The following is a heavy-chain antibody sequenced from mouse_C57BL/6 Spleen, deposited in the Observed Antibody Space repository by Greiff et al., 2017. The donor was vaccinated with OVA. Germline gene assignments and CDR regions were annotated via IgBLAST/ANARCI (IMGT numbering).Heavy chain of an antibody. CDR1: GFTFSSYA. Sequence: EVKLQESGGGLVKPGGSLKLSCAASGFTFSSYAMSWVRQTPEKRLEWVATISDGGSYTYYPDNVKGRFTISRDNAKNNLYLQMSHLKSEDTAMYYCARDLTANWYFDVWGTGTTVTVSS. CDR3: ARDLTANWYFDV. D-gene: IGHD4-1*01. J-gene: IGHJ1*03. CDR2: ISDGGSYT. V-gene: IGHV5-4*01.